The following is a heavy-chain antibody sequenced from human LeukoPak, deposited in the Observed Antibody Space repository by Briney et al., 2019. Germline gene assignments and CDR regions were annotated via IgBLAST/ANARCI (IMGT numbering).Heavy chain of an antibody. CDR2: IYYSGTT. CDR3: ARRQRYPYYFNS. J-gene: IGHJ4*02. V-gene: IGHV4-39*01. CDR1: NASIATSSYY. Sequence: PSETLSLTCTVSNASIATSSYYWGWIRQPPGKGLEWIGNIYYSGTTNYNPSLKGRVALFLDTSKNQFSLKLTSVTAADTAVYYCARRQRYPYYFNSRGQGTLVTVSS. D-gene: IGHD2-2*01.